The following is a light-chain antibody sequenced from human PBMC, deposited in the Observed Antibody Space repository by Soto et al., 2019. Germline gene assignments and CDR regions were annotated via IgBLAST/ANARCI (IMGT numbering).Light chain of an antibody. CDR1: QSVSST. V-gene: IGKV3-15*01. J-gene: IGKJ4*01. Sequence: EIVMTQSPATLSVSPGERATLSCRASQSVSSTLAWYQQKPGQAPRLLIYGASTRSTGIPARFGGSGSGTECTHTSSSLQSEDFGVYYGQQYNNWPPLTFGGGTKVEIK. CDR2: GAS. CDR3: QQYNNWPPLT.